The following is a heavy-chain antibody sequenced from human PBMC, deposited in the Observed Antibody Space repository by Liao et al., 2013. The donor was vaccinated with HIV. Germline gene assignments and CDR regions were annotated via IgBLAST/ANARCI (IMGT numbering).Heavy chain of an antibody. Sequence: QVQLHASGPGLVKPSETLSLTCTVSGGSISTYYWSWVRQPAGKGLEWIGRIHISGNTNYNPSLKSRVNMSVDTSKNQFSLKLSSVTAADTAVYYCAREEFTSSYDSIDYYYYYMDVWAEGPRSPSP. D-gene: IGHD5-12*01. CDR1: GGSISTYY. V-gene: IGHV4-4*07. CDR2: IHISGNT. CDR3: AREEFTSSYDSIDYYYYYMDV. J-gene: IGHJ6*03.